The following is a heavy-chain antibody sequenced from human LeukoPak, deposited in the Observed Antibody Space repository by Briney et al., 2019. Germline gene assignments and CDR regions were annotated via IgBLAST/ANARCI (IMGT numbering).Heavy chain of an antibody. V-gene: IGHV4-30-2*01. Sequence: SETLSLTCAVSGGSISSGGYSWSWIRQPPGKGLEWIGYIYHSGSTYYNPSLKSRVTISVDRSKNQFSLKLSSVTAADTAVYYCARARVEYYGSGNWSDPWGQGTLVTVSS. CDR2: IYHSGST. CDR3: ARARVEYYGSGNWSDP. D-gene: IGHD3-10*01. J-gene: IGHJ5*02. CDR1: GGSISSGGYS.